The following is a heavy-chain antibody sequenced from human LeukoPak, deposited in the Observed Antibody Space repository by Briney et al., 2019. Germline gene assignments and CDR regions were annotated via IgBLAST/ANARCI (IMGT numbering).Heavy chain of an antibody. CDR1: GYTFTSYG. D-gene: IGHD6-19*01. CDR2: ISAYNGNT. V-gene: IGHV1-18*01. CDR3: ARDQWLGDAFDI. J-gene: IGHJ3*02. Sequence: ASVKVSCKASGYTFTSYGISWVRHAPGQGLEWMGWISAYNGNTNYAQKLQGRVTMTTDTSTSTACMELRSLRSDDTAVYYCARDQWLGDAFDIWGQGTMVTVSS.